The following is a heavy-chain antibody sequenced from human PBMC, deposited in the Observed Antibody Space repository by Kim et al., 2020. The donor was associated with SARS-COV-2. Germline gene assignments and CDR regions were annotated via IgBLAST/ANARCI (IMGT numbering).Heavy chain of an antibody. V-gene: IGHV3-23*01. Sequence: GGSLRLSCVASGFTFDTYAISWVRQAPGKGLEWVSVISGGAVKKFYADSVRGRFTISRDNSNNMLYLQMNSLRDEDTALYYCAKMVIMDGYNYFYYYAMDVWGQGTTVTVSS. J-gene: IGHJ6*02. CDR1: GFTFDTYA. D-gene: IGHD2-21*01. CDR3: AKMVIMDGYNYFYYYAMDV. CDR2: ISGGAVKK.